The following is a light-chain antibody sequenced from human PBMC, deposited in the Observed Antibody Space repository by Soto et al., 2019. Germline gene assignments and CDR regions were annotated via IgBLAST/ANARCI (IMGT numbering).Light chain of an antibody. CDR2: DAS. J-gene: IGKJ1*01. CDR1: QGINTY. CDR3: QQRSDWPPWT. V-gene: IGKV1-9*01. Sequence: DIQLTQSPSFLSASVGDRVTITCRASQGINTYLAWYQQKLGKAPKVLIYDASKLHSGVPSRFSGSGSGTEFTLTISSLQPEDFATYFCQQRSDWPPWTFGQGTKVEVK.